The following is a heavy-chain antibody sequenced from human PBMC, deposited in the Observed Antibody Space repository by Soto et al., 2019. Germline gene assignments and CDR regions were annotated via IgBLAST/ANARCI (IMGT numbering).Heavy chain of an antibody. Sequence: QVQLQQWGAGLLKPSETLSLTCAVYGGSFSGYYWSWIRQPPGKGLEWIGEINHSGSTNYNPSLKDRVTISVDTSKNQFSLKLSSVTAADTAVYYCARGRIVGATTGWFDPWGQGTLVTVSS. D-gene: IGHD1-26*01. CDR1: GGSFSGYY. J-gene: IGHJ5*02. CDR3: ARGRIVGATTGWFDP. CDR2: INHSGST. V-gene: IGHV4-34*01.